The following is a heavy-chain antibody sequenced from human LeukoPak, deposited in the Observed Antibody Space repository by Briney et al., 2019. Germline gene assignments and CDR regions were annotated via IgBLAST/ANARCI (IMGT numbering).Heavy chain of an antibody. CDR2: IYRSGGT. CDR3: ARAGQEYCSSTSCYSDYYYYYMDV. Sequence: SETLSLTCTVSGYYMRSGYYWGWIRQPPGKGLEWIGTIYRSGGTYYDPSLKSRVTISVDTSKNQFSLKLSSVTAADTAVYYCARAGQEYCSSTSCYSDYYYYYMDVWGKGTTVTVSS. V-gene: IGHV4-38-2*02. D-gene: IGHD2-2*01. CDR1: GYYMRSGYY. J-gene: IGHJ6*03.